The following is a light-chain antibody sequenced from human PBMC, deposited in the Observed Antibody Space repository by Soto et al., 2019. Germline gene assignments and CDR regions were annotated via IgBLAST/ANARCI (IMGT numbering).Light chain of an antibody. CDR3: AAWDDSVNGWV. Sequence: QSVLTQPPSASGTPGQRATISCSGSSFNIVSNYVYWYQQLPGTAPKLLIYTTKHRPSGVPGRFSGSKSGTSASLAISGLRSEDDADYYCAAWDDSVNGWVFGEGTKLTVL. CDR1: SFNIVSNY. J-gene: IGLJ3*02. CDR2: TTK. V-gene: IGLV1-47*01.